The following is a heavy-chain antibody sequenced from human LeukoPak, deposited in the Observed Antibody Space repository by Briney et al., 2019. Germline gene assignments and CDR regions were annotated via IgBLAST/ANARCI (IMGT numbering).Heavy chain of an antibody. D-gene: IGHD4-11*01. J-gene: IGHJ4*02. CDR2: IYTSGST. Sequence: SETLSLTCTVSGGPIRNYYWSWIRQPAGKGLEWTGHIYTSGSTNYNPSLKSRVAMSMDTSKNQFSLKLTSLTAADTAVYFCAREGNSRYDYWGQGTLVTVSS. V-gene: IGHV4-4*07. CDR3: AREGNSRYDY. CDR1: GGPIRNYY.